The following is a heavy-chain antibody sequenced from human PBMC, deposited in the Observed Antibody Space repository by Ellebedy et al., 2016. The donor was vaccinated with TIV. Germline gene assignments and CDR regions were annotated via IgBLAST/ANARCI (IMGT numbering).Heavy chain of an antibody. D-gene: IGHD3-10*02. J-gene: IGHJ4*02. V-gene: IGHV3-30*03. Sequence: GGSLRLXCAASGFTFSSYGMHWVRQAPGKGLEWVAVISYDGSNKYYADAVKGRFTISRDNSKNSLYLQMNSLRAEDTAVYYCARMFVEWELPYYFDYWGQGTLVTVSS. CDR2: ISYDGSNK. CDR3: ARMFVEWELPYYFDY. CDR1: GFTFSSYG.